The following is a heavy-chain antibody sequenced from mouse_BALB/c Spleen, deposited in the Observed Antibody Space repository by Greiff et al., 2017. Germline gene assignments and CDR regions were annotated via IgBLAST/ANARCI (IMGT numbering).Heavy chain of an antibody. J-gene: IGHJ2*01. CDR2: IWTGGGT. CDR3: VSITTVNYFDY. CDR1: GFSLTSYD. D-gene: IGHD1-1*01. V-gene: IGHV2-9-2*01. Sequence: VQVVESGPGLVAPSQSLSITCTVSGFSLTSYDISWIRQPPGKGLEWLGVIWTGGGTNYNSAFMSRLSISKDNSKSQVFLKMNSLQTDDTAIYYCVSITTVNYFDYWGQGTTLTVSA.